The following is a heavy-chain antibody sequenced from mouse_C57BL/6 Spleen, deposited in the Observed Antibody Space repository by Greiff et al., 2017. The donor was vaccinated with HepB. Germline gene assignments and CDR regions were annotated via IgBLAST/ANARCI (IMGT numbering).Heavy chain of an antibody. J-gene: IGHJ4*01. CDR2: IYPGNSDT. Sequence: VQLQQSGTVLARPGASVKMSCKTSGYTFTSYWMHWVKQRPGQGLEWIGAIYPGNSDTSYNQKFKGKAKLTAVTSASTAYMELSSLTNEDSAVYYCTRGLLRGVYAMDYWGQGTSVTVSS. CDR1: GYTFTSYW. V-gene: IGHV1-5*01. D-gene: IGHD1-1*01. CDR3: TRGLLRGVYAMDY.